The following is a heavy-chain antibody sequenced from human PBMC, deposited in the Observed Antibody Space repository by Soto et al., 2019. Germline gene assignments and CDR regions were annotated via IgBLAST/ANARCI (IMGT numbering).Heavy chain of an antibody. J-gene: IGHJ3*02. Sequence: QVQLVQSGAEVKKPGASVKVSCKASGYTFTNYGITWVRQAPGQGLEWMGWISGHNGNTNYAKKFQDRVTMTTDTSANTAYMELRNLRSDDTAVYCCARVTMMFAGGNAFDIWGQGTMVTVSS. CDR2: ISGHNGNT. D-gene: IGHD3-22*01. CDR1: GYTFTNYG. CDR3: ARVTMMFAGGNAFDI. V-gene: IGHV1-18*04.